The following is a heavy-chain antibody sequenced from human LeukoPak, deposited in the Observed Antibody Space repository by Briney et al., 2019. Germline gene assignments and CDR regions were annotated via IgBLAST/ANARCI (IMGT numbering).Heavy chain of an antibody. CDR2: INHSGGT. V-gene: IGHV4-34*01. CDR3: ARGRYSQYFDY. J-gene: IGHJ4*02. D-gene: IGHD5-18*01. CDR1: GGSFSGYY. Sequence: PSETLSLTCAVYGGSFSGYYWSWIRQPPGKGLEWIGEINHSGGTCYNPSLKSRVTLSVDTSKNQFSLKMNSVTAADTAVYYCARGRYSQYFDYWGQRTLVTVSS.